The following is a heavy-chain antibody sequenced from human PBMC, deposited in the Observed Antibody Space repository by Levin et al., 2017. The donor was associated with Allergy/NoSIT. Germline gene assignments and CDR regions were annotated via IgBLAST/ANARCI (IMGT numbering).Heavy chain of an antibody. CDR1: GYSFTSYW. D-gene: IGHD6-6*01. Sequence: GESLKISCKGSGYSFTSYWIGWVRQMPGKGLEWMGIIYPGDSDTRYSPSFQGQVTISADKSISTAYLQWSSLKASDTAMYYCARHGGSSKYRLNYDYYYGMDVWGQGTTVTVSS. CDR2: IYPGDSDT. V-gene: IGHV5-51*01. CDR3: ARHGGSSKYRLNYDYYYGMDV. J-gene: IGHJ6*02.